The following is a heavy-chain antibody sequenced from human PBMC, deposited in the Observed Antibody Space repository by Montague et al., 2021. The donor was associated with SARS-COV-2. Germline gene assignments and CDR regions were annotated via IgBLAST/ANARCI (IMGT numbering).Heavy chain of an antibody. V-gene: IGHV4-59*02. Sequence: TLSLTCTVSGDSVSHDFWTWIRQPPGKGLEWIGYVYYSRSSSYNPSLRGRVSIAVDTSKNQFSLRLSTVTAADTAIYYCVRDPAPSGSGTFYDYWGQGTLVAVSS. CDR2: VYYSRSS. CDR3: VRDPAPSGSGTFYDY. CDR1: GDSVSHDF. D-gene: IGHD1-26*01. J-gene: IGHJ4*02.